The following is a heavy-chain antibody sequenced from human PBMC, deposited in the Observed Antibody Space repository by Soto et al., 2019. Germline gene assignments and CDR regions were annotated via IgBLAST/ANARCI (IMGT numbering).Heavy chain of an antibody. D-gene: IGHD6-13*01. CDR1: GGTFSSYA. J-gene: IGHJ6*02. CDR3: ARDRGQQLDGDDYYGMDV. Sequence: QVQLVQSGAEVKKPGSSVKVSCKASGGTFSSYAISWVRQAPGQGLEWMGGIIPIFGTANYAQKFQGRVTITADESTSTAYMELSSLRSEDTAVYYCARDRGQQLDGDDYYGMDVWGQGTTVTVSS. V-gene: IGHV1-69*12. CDR2: IIPIFGTA.